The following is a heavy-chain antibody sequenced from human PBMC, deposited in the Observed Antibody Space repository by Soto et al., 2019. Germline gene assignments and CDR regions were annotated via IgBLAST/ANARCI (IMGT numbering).Heavy chain of an antibody. CDR1: GYTFTSYA. CDR2: INADNGNT. CDR3: ARDFEAVDYGMDV. D-gene: IGHD6-19*01. J-gene: IGHJ6*02. V-gene: IGHV1-3*01. Sequence: GASVKVSCKASGYTFTSYAMHWVRQAPGQRLEWMGWINADNGNTNYAQKLQGRVTMTTDTSTSTAYMELRSLRSDDTAVYYCARDFEAVDYGMDVWGQGTTVTVSS.